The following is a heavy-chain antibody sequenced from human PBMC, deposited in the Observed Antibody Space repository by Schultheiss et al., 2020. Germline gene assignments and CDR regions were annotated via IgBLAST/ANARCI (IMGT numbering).Heavy chain of an antibody. CDR1: GGSISSSNW. CDR2: IYHSGST. D-gene: IGHD6-13*01. Sequence: SETLSLTCAVSGGSISSSNWWSWVRQPPGKGLEWIGEIYHSGSTNYNPSLKSRVTISVDRSKNQFSLKLSSVTAADTAVYYCARGPIAAAGTGVFDYWGQGNLGTVSS. CDR3: ARGPIAAAGTGVFDY. J-gene: IGHJ4*02. V-gene: IGHV4-4*02.